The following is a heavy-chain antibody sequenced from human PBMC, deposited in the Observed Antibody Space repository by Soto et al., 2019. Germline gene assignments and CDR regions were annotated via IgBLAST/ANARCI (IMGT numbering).Heavy chain of an antibody. D-gene: IGHD3-22*01. CDR2: IWYDGSNK. CDR1: GFTFSSYG. V-gene: IGHV3-33*01. Sequence: QVQLVESGGGVVQPGRSLRLSCAASGFTFSSYGMHWVRQAPGKGLEWVAVIWYDGSNKYYADSVKGRFTISRDNSKNTLYLQMNSLRAEDTAVYYCATRTNNYYDSSVPSAFDIWGQGTMVTVSS. J-gene: IGHJ3*02. CDR3: ATRTNNYYDSSVPSAFDI.